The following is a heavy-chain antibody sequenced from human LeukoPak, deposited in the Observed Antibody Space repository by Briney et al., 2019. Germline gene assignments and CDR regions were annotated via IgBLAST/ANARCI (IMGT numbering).Heavy chain of an antibody. J-gene: IGHJ4*02. V-gene: IGHV3-74*01. CDR3: AREYSSGWYRYFDY. CDR2: INSDGSST. Sequence: GGSLRLSCAASGFTFSSYWMHWVRQAPGKGLVWFSRINSDGSSTSYADSVKGRFTISRDNAKNTLYLQMNSLRAEDTAVYYCAREYSSGWYRYFDYWGQGTLVTVSS. CDR1: GFTFSSYW. D-gene: IGHD6-19*01.